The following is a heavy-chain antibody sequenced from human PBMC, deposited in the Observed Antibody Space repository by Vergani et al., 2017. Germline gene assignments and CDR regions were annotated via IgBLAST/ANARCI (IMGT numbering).Heavy chain of an antibody. CDR3: ARDPHRQTPLDY. D-gene: IGHD1-14*01. J-gene: IGHJ4*02. Sequence: QVQLVQSGAEVKKPGSSVKVSCKASGGTFSSYAISWVRQAPGQGLEWMGRIIPILGTANYAQKFQGRVTLTADESTSTAYMELSSLRSEDTAVYYCARDPHRQTPLDYWGQGTLVTVSS. CDR2: IIPILGTA. CDR1: GGTFSSYA. V-gene: IGHV1-69*11.